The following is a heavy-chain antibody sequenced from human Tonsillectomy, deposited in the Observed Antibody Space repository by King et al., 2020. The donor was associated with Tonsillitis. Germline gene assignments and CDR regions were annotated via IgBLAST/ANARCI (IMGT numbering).Heavy chain of an antibody. CDR1: GFTFSSYV. Sequence: VQLVESGGGVVQPGRSLRLYCAASGFTFSSYVMHWVRQAPGKGLEWVAVLSYDGRNKYYADSVKGRFTISRDNSKNMLYLQMNSLGAEDTAVYYCAREREPFGWEILRHYYYYGMDVWGQGTTVTVSS. D-gene: IGHD1-26*01. CDR2: LSYDGRNK. J-gene: IGHJ6*02. CDR3: AREREPFGWEILRHYYYYGMDV. V-gene: IGHV3-30*04.